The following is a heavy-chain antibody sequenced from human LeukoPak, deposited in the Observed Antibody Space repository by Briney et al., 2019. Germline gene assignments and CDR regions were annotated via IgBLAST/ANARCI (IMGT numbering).Heavy chain of an antibody. V-gene: IGHV3-53*01. CDR1: GVTVNSNY. CDR3: ARVAPGRVFDY. Sequence: SGGSLRLSCAASGVTVNSNYMSWVRQAPGKGLEWVAVIFSGGTTYYADSVKGRFTISRDNSENTLYLQMNSLRAEDTAVYYCARVAPGRVFDYWGQGTLVTVSS. CDR2: IFSGGTT. J-gene: IGHJ4*02.